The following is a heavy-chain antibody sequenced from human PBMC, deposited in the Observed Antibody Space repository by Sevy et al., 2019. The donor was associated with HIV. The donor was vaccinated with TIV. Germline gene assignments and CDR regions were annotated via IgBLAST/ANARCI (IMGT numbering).Heavy chain of an antibody. CDR2: IYYSGDT. Sequence: SETLSLTCNVSGGSISSSSYYWDWIRQPPGKGLEWIGSIYYSGDTYYNPSIKSRVTISVDTSKNQFSLKLSSVTAADTAVYHCARCLYADYVGWFDPWGQGTLVTVSS. J-gene: IGHJ5*02. CDR3: ARCLYADYVGWFDP. V-gene: IGHV4-39*01. CDR1: GGSISSSSYY. D-gene: IGHD4-17*01.